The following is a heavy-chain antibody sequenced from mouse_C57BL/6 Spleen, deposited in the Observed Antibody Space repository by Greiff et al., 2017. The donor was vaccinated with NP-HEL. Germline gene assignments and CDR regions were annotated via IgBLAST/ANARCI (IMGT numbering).Heavy chain of an antibody. D-gene: IGHD2-3*01. CDR2: IRNKANGYTT. CDR1: GFTFTDYY. Sequence: EVQLVESGGGLVQPGGSLSLSCAASGFTFTDYYMSWVRQPPGKALEWLGFIRNKANGYTTEYSASVKGRFTISRDNSQSILYLQMNALRAEDSATYYCARTYDGYLSYYFDYWGQGTTLTVSS. V-gene: IGHV7-3*01. J-gene: IGHJ2*01. CDR3: ARTYDGYLSYYFDY.